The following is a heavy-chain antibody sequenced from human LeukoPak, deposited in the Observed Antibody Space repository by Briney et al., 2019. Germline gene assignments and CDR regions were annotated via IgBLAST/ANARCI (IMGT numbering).Heavy chain of an antibody. CDR2: IYYSGST. CDR1: GGSISSDDYY. J-gene: IGHJ4*02. Sequence: SETLSLTCTVSGGSISSDDYYWSWIRQPPGRGLEWIGYIYYSGSTYYNPSLKSRVTISVDTSKNQFSLKLSSVTAADTAVYYCARQFPLPVGACDYWGQGTLVTVSS. CDR3: ARQFPLPVGACDY. D-gene: IGHD1-26*01. V-gene: IGHV4-30-4*01.